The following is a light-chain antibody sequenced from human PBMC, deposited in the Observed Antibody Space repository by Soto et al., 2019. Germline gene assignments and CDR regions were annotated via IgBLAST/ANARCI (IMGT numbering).Light chain of an antibody. CDR3: SSYTRSRTVV. J-gene: IGLJ2*01. CDR2: AVS. CDR1: NSDVGAYNY. Sequence: SVLTQPASVCGSPGQTITISCTGTNSDVGAYNYVSWYQQHPDKVPKLIIHAVSNRPSGVSNRFSGSKSDKTASLSISGLQAEDEADYYCSSYTRSRTVVFGGGTKATVL. V-gene: IGLV2-14*01.